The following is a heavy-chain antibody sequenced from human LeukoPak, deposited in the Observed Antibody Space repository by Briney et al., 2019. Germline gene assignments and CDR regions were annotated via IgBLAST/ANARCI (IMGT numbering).Heavy chain of an antibody. V-gene: IGHV1-8*01. CDR2: MNPNSGNT. J-gene: IGHJ5*02. CDR1: GYTFTSYD. D-gene: IGHD3-10*01. CDR3: ARGWSTMVRGVGWFDP. Sequence: GASVKVSCKASGYTFTSYDINWVRQATGQGLEWMGWMNPNSGNTGYAQKFQGRVTMTRNTSISTAYMELSSLRSEDTAVYYCARGWSTMVRGVGWFDPWGQGTLVTASS.